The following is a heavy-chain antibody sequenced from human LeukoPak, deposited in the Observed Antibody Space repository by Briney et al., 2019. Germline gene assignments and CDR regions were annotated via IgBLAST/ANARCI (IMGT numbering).Heavy chain of an antibody. V-gene: IGHV3-23*01. Sequence: GGSLRLSCAASGFTFSIYTMSWVRQAPGKGLEWVSGIRHSDGNTYYADSVKGRFTISSDKSKNTLFLQMNSLRAEDTALYYCAKGLETESRLDSWGQGTLVTVSS. CDR1: GFTFSIYT. CDR2: IRHSDGNT. CDR3: AKGLETESRLDS. J-gene: IGHJ4*02. D-gene: IGHD1-1*01.